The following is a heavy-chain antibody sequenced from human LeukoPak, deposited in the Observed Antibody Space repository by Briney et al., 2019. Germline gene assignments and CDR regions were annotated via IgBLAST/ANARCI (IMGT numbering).Heavy chain of an antibody. CDR1: GGSFSGYY. CDR2: INHSGST. CDR3: ARGRFSSSWPFDY. V-gene: IGHV4-34*01. Sequence: RPSETLSLTCAVYGGSFSGYYWSWIRQPPGKGLEWIGEINHSGSTNYNPSLKSRVTISVDTSENQFSLKLSSVTAADTAVYYCARGRFSSSWPFDYWGQGTLVTVSS. D-gene: IGHD6-13*01. J-gene: IGHJ4*02.